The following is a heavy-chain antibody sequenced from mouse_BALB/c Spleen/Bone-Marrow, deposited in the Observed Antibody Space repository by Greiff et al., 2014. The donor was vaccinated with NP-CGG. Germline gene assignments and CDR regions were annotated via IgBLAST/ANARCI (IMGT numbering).Heavy chain of an antibody. V-gene: IGHV5-6-5*01. D-gene: IGHD1-1*01. Sequence: EVQLVESGGGLVKPGGSLKLSCAASGFTFSSYAMSWVRQTPEKRLEWVASISSGGSTYYPDSVKGRFTISRDNARNILYLQMSSLRSEDTAVYYCARDGSSYYAMDYWGQGTSVTVSS. CDR2: ISSGGST. CDR1: GFTFSSYA. CDR3: ARDGSSYYAMDY. J-gene: IGHJ4*01.